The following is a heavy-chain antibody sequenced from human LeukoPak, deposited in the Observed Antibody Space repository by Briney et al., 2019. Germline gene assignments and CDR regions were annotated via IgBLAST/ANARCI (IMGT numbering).Heavy chain of an antibody. CDR1: GFTFSSYA. V-gene: IGHV3-23*01. Sequence: GGSLRLSCAASGFTFSSYAMSWVRQAPGKGLEWVSAISGSGGSTYYADSVKGRLTISRDNSKNTLYLQMNSLRAEDTAVYYCAKGGSSSWAYYFDYWGQGTLVTVSS. CDR3: AKGGSSSWAYYFDY. D-gene: IGHD6-13*01. J-gene: IGHJ4*02. CDR2: ISGSGGST.